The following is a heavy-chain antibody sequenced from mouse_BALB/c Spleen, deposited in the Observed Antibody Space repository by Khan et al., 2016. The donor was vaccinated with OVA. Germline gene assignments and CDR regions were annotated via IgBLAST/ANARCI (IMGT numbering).Heavy chain of an antibody. D-gene: IGHD2-10*02. CDR1: GYTFSSYY. J-gene: IGHJ3*01. Sequence: QVQLQQSGAELVKPGASVRLSCKASGYTFSSYYMYWVKQRPGQGLEWIGGINPSNGGTYFNEKFKTKATLTVDKSSSTAYMQLSSLTSEDSAVFYCTGSWYANPFAYWGQGTLVTVSA. V-gene: IGHV1S81*02. CDR3: TGSWYANPFAY. CDR2: INPSNGGT.